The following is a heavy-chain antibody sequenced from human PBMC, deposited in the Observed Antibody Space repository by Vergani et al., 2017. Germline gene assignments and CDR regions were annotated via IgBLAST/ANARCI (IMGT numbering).Heavy chain of an antibody. CDR2: IIPVFGTA. V-gene: IGHV1-69*13. J-gene: IGHJ6*03. CDR3: ARDGVPATIPDYYYYYYMDV. CDR1: GDSFNNFP. D-gene: IGHD2-2*02. Sequence: QVHLVQSGAEVKKPGSSVKVSCRSSGDSFNNFPITWVRQAPGQGLEWMGRIIPVFGTADYSQKFQDRVTITADESTNTSYMHLSSLRSDDTAVYFCARDGVPATIPDYYYYYYMDVWGKGTTVTVSS.